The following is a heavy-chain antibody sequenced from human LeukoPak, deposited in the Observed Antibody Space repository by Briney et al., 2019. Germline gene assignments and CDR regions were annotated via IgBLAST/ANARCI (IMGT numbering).Heavy chain of an antibody. J-gene: IGHJ4*02. CDR2: ISGSGGSA. V-gene: IGHV3-23*01. CDR1: GFTFSSYA. Sequence: GGSLRLSCAASGFTFSSYAMSWVRQAPGKGLEWVSAISGSGGSAYYADSVKGRFTISRDNSKNTLYLQMNSLRAEDTAVYYCAKGYHYSLGFDYWGRGTLVTVSS. CDR3: AKGYHYSLGFDY. D-gene: IGHD5-12*01.